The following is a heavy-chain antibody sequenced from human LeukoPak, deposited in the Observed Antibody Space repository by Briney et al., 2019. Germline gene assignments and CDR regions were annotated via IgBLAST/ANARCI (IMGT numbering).Heavy chain of an antibody. D-gene: IGHD3-10*01. Sequence: SETLSLTCAVYGGSFSGYYWSWIRQPPGKGLEWIGEINHSGSTNYNPSLKSRVTISVDTSKNQFSLKLSSVTAADTAVYYCARAVYGSGSYYQAYGTDVWGQGTTVTVSS. CDR3: ARAVYGSGSYYQAYGTDV. CDR1: GGSFSGYY. V-gene: IGHV4-34*01. J-gene: IGHJ6*02. CDR2: INHSGST.